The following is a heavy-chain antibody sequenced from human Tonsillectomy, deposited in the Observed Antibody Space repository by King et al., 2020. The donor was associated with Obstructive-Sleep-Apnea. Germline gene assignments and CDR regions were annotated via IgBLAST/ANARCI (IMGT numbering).Heavy chain of an antibody. Sequence: QLQESGPGLVKPSETLSLTCTVSGGSISGYYWSWIRQPPGKGIEWIAYIYSSGTTNYNPSLKSRVTISVDTSKILFSLKLNSVTAADTAVYYCARKANSYLTLGWFDPWGQGTLVTVSS. D-gene: IGHD1-26*01. J-gene: IGHJ5*02. CDR3: ARKANSYLTLGWFDP. CDR2: IYSSGTT. V-gene: IGHV4-59*01. CDR1: GGSISGYY.